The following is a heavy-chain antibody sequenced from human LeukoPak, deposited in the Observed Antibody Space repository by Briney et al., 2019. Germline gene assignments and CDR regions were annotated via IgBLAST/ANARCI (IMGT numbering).Heavy chain of an antibody. CDR1: GFSFSSYA. CDR3: AKSPGSSAWFFDY. V-gene: IGHV3-23*01. Sequence: GGSLRLSCAASGFSFSSYAMSWVRQAPGKGLEWVSAISGSGASTYYADSVKGRFTISRDNSKNTLYLQMNSLRAEDTAVYYCAKSPGSSAWFFDYWGQGTLVTVSS. D-gene: IGHD6-19*01. CDR2: ISGSGAST. J-gene: IGHJ4*02.